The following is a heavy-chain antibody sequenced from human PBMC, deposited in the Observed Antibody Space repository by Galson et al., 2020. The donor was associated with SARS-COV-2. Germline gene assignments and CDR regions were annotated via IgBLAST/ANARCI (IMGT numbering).Heavy chain of an antibody. CDR2: ISYDGSNK. J-gene: IGHJ4*02. CDR1: GFTFSNYG. Sequence: SCAASGFTFSNYGMHWVRQAPGKGLEWVAVISYDGSNKHYADSVNGRFTISRDNSKNTLYLQMNSLRAEDTAVYYCARDSQLVLDYWGQGTLVTVSS. CDR3: ARDSQLVLDY. V-gene: IGHV3-30*03. D-gene: IGHD6-13*01.